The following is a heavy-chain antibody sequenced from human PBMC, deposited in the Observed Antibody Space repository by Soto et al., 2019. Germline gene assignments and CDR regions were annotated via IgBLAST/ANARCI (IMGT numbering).Heavy chain of an antibody. CDR1: GFSISFSG. J-gene: IGHJ4*02. V-gene: IGHV3-48*01. CDR2: ISSSNVAI. D-gene: IGHD6-13*01. CDR3: ARGTAAAGCDF. Sequence: EVQLVESGGGLEQPGGSLRLSCAASGFSISFSGMNWIRQAPGNRLEWVSYISSSNVAIYYADSVKGRFTISRDNAKNSLYQQMNSLRAEDTAVYYCARGTAAAGCDFWGQGTLVTVSS.